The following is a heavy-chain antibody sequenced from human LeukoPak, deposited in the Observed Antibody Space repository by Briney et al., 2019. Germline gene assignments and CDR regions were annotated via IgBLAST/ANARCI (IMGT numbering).Heavy chain of an antibody. CDR1: GGSISSDHW. Sequence: SGTLSLTCAVSGGSISSDHWWSWVRQPPGKSLEWIGEIFHIGVTNYKPSPKSRVSMSVDNSRHQFSLNLRSVTAADTAVYFCARGGRSAFDIWGPGTKVIVSS. CDR3: ARGGRSAFDI. V-gene: IGHV4-4*02. CDR2: IFHIGVT. J-gene: IGHJ3*02.